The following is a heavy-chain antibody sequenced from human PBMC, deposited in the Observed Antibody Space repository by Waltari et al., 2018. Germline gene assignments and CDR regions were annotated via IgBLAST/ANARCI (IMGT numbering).Heavy chain of an antibody. CDR1: GFTFRDYG. D-gene: IGHD6-13*01. CDR2: ISSSSSFI. Sequence: EVQLVESGGGLVKPGGSLRLSCAASGFTFRDYGINWVRQAPGKGLEWVSSISSSSSFIYYTDSVKGRFTVSRDDAKNSLYLQLNSLRPEDAAVYYCARSIVASGTPGFPWYFDHWGRGTLLNVSS. J-gene: IGHJ2*01. V-gene: IGHV3-21*01. CDR3: ARSIVASGTPGFPWYFDH.